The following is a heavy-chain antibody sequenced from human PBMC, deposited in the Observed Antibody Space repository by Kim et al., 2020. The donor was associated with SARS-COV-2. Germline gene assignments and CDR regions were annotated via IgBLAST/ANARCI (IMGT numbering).Heavy chain of an antibody. V-gene: IGHV4-34*01. J-gene: IGHJ3*02. CDR3: ARKGGRDGHIIPNTPAFDI. D-gene: IGHD2-15*01. Sequence: SRVTISVDTSKNQCSLKLSSVTAADTAVYYCARKGGRDGHIIPNTPAFDIWGQGTMVTVSS.